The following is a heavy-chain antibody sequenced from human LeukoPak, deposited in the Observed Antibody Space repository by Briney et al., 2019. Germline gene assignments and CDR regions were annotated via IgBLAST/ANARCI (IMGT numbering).Heavy chain of an antibody. J-gene: IGHJ3*02. Sequence: SQTLSLTCAISGDSVSSKSAVWNWIRQSPSRGLEWLGRTYYRSKWYNDYAVSVKSRININPDTSKNQFSLQLNSVTPEDTAVYYCSRVHKAFDGARDAFDIWGQGTMVTVSS. CDR1: GDSVSSKSAV. CDR3: SRVHKAFDGARDAFDI. V-gene: IGHV6-1*01. CDR2: TYYRSKWYN. D-gene: IGHD3-10*01.